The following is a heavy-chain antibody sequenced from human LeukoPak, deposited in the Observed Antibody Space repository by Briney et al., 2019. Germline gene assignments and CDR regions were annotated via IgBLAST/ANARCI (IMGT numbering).Heavy chain of an antibody. CDR1: GGSLSSYY. Sequence: SETLSLTCTVSGGSLSSYYWTWIRQPPWKGLEWIGYIYYTGSTNYNPSLKSRVTISIDTSKNQFSLKLSSVTAADTAVYYCARVPHFGDYGWFDPWGQGTLVTVSS. J-gene: IGHJ5*02. D-gene: IGHD4-17*01. V-gene: IGHV4-59*01. CDR3: ARVPHFGDYGWFDP. CDR2: IYYTGST.